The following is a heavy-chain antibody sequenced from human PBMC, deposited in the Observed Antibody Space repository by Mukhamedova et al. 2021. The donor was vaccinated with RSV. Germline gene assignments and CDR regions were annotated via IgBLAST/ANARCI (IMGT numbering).Heavy chain of an antibody. CDR3: ARGPGRDYAGFYY. D-gene: IGHD4-17*01. Sequence: GLEWIGEINHSGGTNYNPSLKSRVTISVDTSKNQFSLKLNSVTAADTAVYYCARGPGRDYAGFYYWGRGTRVTVSS. V-gene: IGHV4-34*01. J-gene: IGHJ1*01. CDR2: INHSGGT.